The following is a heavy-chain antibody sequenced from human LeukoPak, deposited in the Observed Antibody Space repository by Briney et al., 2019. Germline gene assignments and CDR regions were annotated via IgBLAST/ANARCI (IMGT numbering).Heavy chain of an antibody. CDR3: TRDRGQWLVDY. CDR2: IYCSGST. CDR1: GGSISSSSYY. J-gene: IGHJ4*02. Sequence: SETLSLTCTVSGGSISSSSYYWSWIRQPPGKGLEWIGYIYCSGSTYYNPSLKSRVTISVDTSKNQFSLKLSSVTAADTAVYYCTRDRGQWLVDYWGQGTLVTVSS. D-gene: IGHD6-19*01. V-gene: IGHV4-30-4*08.